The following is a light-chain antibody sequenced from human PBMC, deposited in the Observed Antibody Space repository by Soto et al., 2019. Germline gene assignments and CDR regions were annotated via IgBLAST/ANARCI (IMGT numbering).Light chain of an antibody. J-gene: IGKJ4*01. CDR2: AAS. CDR3: HQASTLPLT. Sequence: DFQMTQSPSSVSASVGDRATITCRASRNINTLLAWYQQKPGKAPKLLIYAASTLQSGVPSRFSGSGSGTDFNLTISNLQPEDFATYYCHQASTLPLTFGGGTKVEIK. V-gene: IGKV1-12*01. CDR1: RNINTL.